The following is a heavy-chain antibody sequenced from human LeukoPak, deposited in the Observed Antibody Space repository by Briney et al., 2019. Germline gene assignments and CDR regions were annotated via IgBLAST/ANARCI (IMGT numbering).Heavy chain of an antibody. CDR1: GFTFSSYS. CDR3: ARARLWFGELSPDAFDI. V-gene: IGHV3-7*01. D-gene: IGHD3-10*01. J-gene: IGHJ3*02. CDR2: IKVDGSEK. Sequence: PGGSLRLSCAASGFTFSSYSMTWVRQAPGKGLEWVANIKVDGSEKYYVDAVKGRFTISRDNAKDSLYLQMNSLRAEDTAVYYCARARLWFGELSPDAFDIWGQGTMVTVSS.